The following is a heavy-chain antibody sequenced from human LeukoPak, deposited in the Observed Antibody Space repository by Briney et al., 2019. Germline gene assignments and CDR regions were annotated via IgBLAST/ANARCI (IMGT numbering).Heavy chain of an antibody. V-gene: IGHV1-2*02. CDR2: INPNSGGT. D-gene: IGHD3-3*02. CDR1: GYTFTGYC. Sequence: ASVKVSCKASGYTFTGYCVHWLRQAPGQGLTWMGWINPNSGGTDYAQQYQGRVTLTRDTSISTAYMELSSLTSDDSAVYYCARAFFNSGFDYWGQGTLVTVSS. CDR3: ARAFFNSGFDY. J-gene: IGHJ4*02.